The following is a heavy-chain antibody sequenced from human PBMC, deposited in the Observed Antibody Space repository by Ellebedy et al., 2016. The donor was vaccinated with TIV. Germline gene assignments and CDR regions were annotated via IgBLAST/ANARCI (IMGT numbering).Heavy chain of an antibody. CDR2: ISYDGSNK. D-gene: IGHD2-15*01. J-gene: IGHJ4*02. CDR1: GFTFSSYA. CDR3: ASRGAICSGGSCYS. Sequence: GGSLRLSXAASGFTFSSYAMHWVRQAPGKGLEWVAVISYDGSNKYYADSVKGRFTISRHNSKNTLYLQMNSLRAEDTAVYYCASRGAICSGGSCYSWGQGTLVTVSS. V-gene: IGHV3-30*14.